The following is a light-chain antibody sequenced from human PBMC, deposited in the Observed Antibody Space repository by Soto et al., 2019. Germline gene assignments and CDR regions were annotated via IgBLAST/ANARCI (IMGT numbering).Light chain of an antibody. CDR1: GSNIGSNT. CDR2: SNN. V-gene: IGLV1-44*01. Sequence: QSVLTQPPSASGTPGQRVTISCSGSGSNIGSNTVNWYQQLPGTAPKLLIYSNNQRPSGVPDRYSGSKSGTSASLAISGLQSEDEDDYYCAAWDDSLNGYVFGTRTKLTVL. J-gene: IGLJ1*01. CDR3: AAWDDSLNGYV.